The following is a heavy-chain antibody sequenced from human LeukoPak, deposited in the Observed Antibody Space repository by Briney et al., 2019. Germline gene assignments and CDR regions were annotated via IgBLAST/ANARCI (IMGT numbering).Heavy chain of an antibody. CDR3: ARDYSYPDY. J-gene: IGHJ4*02. D-gene: IGHD5-18*01. CDR2: IHSSGRT. Sequence: PSETLSLTCSVSGASISAYHWSWIRQPAGKGLEWIGRIHSSGRTNYIPSLKSRLTMSVDTSKNQFSLKLNSVTAADTAVYYCARDYSYPDYWGQGTLVTVSS. CDR1: GASISAYH. V-gene: IGHV4-4*07.